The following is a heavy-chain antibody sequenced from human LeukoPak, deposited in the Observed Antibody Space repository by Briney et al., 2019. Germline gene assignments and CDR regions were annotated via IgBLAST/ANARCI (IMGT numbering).Heavy chain of an antibody. CDR3: ARDLGSPEGVDY. CDR2: IYSGGST. V-gene: IGHV3-66*02. J-gene: IGHJ4*02. CDR1: GFTVSSNY. D-gene: IGHD1-26*01. Sequence: GGSLRLSCEASGFTVSSNYMSWVRQAPGKGLEWVSVIYSGGSTYYADSVKGRFTISRDNSKNTLYLQMNSLRAEDTAVYYCARDLGSPEGVDYWGQGTLVTVSS.